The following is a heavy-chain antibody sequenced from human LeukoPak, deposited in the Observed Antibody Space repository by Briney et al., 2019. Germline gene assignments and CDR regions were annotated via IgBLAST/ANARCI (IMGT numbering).Heavy chain of an antibody. CDR2: INGGGRGT. Sequence: GGSLRLSCAASGFTFNTYAMSWVRQAPGKGLEWISRINGGGRGTYYTDSLKGRFTISRDNFKNTLYLHMNSLRAEDTAHYYCAKGGFGKEVFDSWGQGTVVTVSS. CDR3: AKGGFGKEVFDS. V-gene: IGHV3-23*01. D-gene: IGHD3-16*01. CDR1: GFTFNTYA. J-gene: IGHJ4*01.